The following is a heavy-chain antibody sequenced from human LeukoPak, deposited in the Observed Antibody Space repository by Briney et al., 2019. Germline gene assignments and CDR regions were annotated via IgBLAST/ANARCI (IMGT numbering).Heavy chain of an antibody. J-gene: IGHJ6*02. CDR2: IDPSDGST. D-gene: IGHD2-2*01. Sequence: ASVKVSCTASGYTFTTYFVHWVRQAPGQGLGWMGIIDPSDGSTSHAQKFQGRVTMTRDTSTSTVYMELSSLRSEDTAVYFCARGCRVVPGVHNVGRTQYYNGMDVWGQGTTVTVSS. CDR3: ARGCRVVPGVHNVGRTQYYNGMDV. CDR1: GYTFTTYF. V-gene: IGHV1-46*01.